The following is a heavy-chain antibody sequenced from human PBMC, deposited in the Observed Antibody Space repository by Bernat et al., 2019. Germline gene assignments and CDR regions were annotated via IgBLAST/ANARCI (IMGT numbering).Heavy chain of an antibody. CDR1: GFTFSSYA. J-gene: IGHJ3*02. Sequence: EVQLVESGGGLVQPGGSLRLSCAASGFTFSSYAMSWVRQAPGQGPEWVSAISGSGVSTCYADSVKGPFTISRDNSKNTLYLQMNSLRAEDTAVYYCAKVRSQWLVNSWRRAAFDIWGRGTMITVSS. D-gene: IGHD6-19*01. CDR3: AKVRSQWLVNSWRRAAFDI. CDR2: ISGSGVST. V-gene: IGHV3-23*04.